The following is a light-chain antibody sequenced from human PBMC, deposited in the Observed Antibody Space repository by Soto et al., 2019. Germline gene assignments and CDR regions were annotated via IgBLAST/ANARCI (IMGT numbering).Light chain of an antibody. J-gene: IGKJ1*01. CDR3: QQYNNWPQWT. CDR2: DAY. CDR1: QSVSIH. V-gene: IGKV3D-15*01. Sequence: IVITHSPDTWSVSLGERDTTACSASQSVSIHLAWYQQKSGQGHRLLIYDAYNRATGIPDRFSGRGSGTEFTLTISSLKSEDFAVYYCQQYNNWPQWTFG.